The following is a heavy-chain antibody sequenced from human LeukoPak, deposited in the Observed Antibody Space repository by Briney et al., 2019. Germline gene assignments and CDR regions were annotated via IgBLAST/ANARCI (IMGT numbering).Heavy chain of an antibody. D-gene: IGHD4-23*01. Sequence: GGSLRLSCVASGFTFSSHAMNWDRQAPGKGLEWVSGIIGSGEKTYFADSVKGRFTISRDNSKNMLYLQMNSLRVEDTAVYFCAKDRPTVVTFEVWGKGTTVTVSS. V-gene: IGHV3-23*01. CDR1: GFTFSSHA. CDR2: IIGSGEKT. CDR3: AKDRPTVVTFEV. J-gene: IGHJ6*04.